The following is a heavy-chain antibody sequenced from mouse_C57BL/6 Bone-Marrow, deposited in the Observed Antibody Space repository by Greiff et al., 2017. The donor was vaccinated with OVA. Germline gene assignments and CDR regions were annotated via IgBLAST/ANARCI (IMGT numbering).Heavy chain of an antibody. CDR2: ISGGGGNT. V-gene: IGHV5-9*01. CDR3: ARRGGEIYYGNHYAMHY. J-gene: IGHJ4*01. CDR1: GFTFSSYT. Sequence: EVKLVESGGGLVKPGGSLKLSCAASGFTFSSYTMSWVRQTPEKRLEWVATISGGGGNTYYPDSVKGRFTISRDNAKNTLYLQMSSLRSEDTALYYCARRGGEIYYGNHYAMHYWGQGTSVTVSS. D-gene: IGHD2-1*01.